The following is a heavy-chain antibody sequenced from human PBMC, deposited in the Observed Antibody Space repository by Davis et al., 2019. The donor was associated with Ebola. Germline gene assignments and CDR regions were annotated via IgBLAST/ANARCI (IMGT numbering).Heavy chain of an antibody. J-gene: IGHJ6*04. V-gene: IGHV1-69*10. D-gene: IGHD2-2*01. CDR3: ASAQIVLVPAAMGVNYYYGMDV. Sequence: AASVKVSCKASGGTFSSYAISWVRQAPGQGLEWMGGVIPIFDIANYAQKFQGRVTITADKSTSTAYMELSSLRSEDTAIYYCASAQIVLVPAAMGVNYYYGMDVWGKGTTVTVSS. CDR1: GGTFSSYA. CDR2: VIPIFDIA.